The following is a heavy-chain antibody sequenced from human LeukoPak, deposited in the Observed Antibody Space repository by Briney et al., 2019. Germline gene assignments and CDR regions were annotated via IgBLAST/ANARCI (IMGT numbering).Heavy chain of an antibody. Sequence: GGYLRLSCAASGFTFSSYWMHWVRQAPGKGLVWVSRINSDGSSTSYADSVKGRFTISRDNAKNTLYLQMNSLRAEDTAVYYCARAPLSGYSSSWLVSYWGQGTLVTVSS. D-gene: IGHD6-13*01. V-gene: IGHV3-74*01. CDR3: ARAPLSGYSSSWLVSY. J-gene: IGHJ4*02. CDR1: GFTFSSYW. CDR2: INSDGSST.